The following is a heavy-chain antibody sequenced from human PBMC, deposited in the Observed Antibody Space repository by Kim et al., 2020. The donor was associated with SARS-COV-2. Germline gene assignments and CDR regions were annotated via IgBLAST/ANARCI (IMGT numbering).Heavy chain of an antibody. CDR2: ISGSGGST. CDR3: AKDRPGLLWFRESAYYIDD. CDR1: GFTFSSYA. J-gene: IGHJ6*03. Sequence: GGSLRLSCAASGFTFSSYAMSWVRQAPGKGLEWVSAISGSGGSTYYADSVKGRFTISRDNSKNTLYLQMNSLRAEDTAVYYCAKDRPGLLWFRESAYYIDDWGKGTTGTV. D-gene: IGHD3-10*01. V-gene: IGHV3-23*01.